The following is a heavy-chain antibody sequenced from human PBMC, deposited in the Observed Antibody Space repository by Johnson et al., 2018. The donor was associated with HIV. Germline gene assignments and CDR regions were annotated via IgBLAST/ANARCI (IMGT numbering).Heavy chain of an antibody. CDR3: AKDSRPQTFDI. CDR2: ISWNSGSI. Sequence: VRLVESGGGVLRPGGSLRLSCAASGFNVDDDALSWVRQVPGKGLEWVSGISWNSGSIGYADSVKGRFTISRDNAKNSLYLQMNSLRAEDTALYYCAKDSRPQTFDIWGQGTMVTVSS. V-gene: IGHV3-9*01. J-gene: IGHJ3*02. CDR1: GFNVDDDA.